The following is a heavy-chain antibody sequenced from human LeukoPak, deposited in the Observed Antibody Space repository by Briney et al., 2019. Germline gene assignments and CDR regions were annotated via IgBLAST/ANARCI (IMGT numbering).Heavy chain of an antibody. Sequence: ASVKVSCKASGYTFTIYGITWVRQATGQGLERMGWMNPNSGNTGYAQKFQGRVTMTRNTSISTAYMELSSLRSEDTAVYYCARDSSGWYHWFDPWGQGTLVTVSS. J-gene: IGHJ5*02. CDR2: MNPNSGNT. V-gene: IGHV1-8*02. CDR1: GYTFTIYG. D-gene: IGHD6-19*01. CDR3: ARDSSGWYHWFDP.